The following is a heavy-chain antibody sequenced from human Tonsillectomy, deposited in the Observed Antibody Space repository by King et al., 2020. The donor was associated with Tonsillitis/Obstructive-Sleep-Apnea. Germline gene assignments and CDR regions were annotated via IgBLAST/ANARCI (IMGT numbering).Heavy chain of an antibody. CDR1: GYTFTNYG. CDR3: ARYSMSHYYDSSGYYTFNY. Sequence: VQLVESGAEVKKPGASVKVSCQASGYTFTNYGISWVRQAPGQGLEWMAWISAHNGHTNYAQKLQGRVTMTTETSTSTAYMELRSLRSDDTAVYYCARYSMSHYYDSSGYYTFNYWGQGTLVTVSA. V-gene: IGHV1-18*01. CDR2: ISAHNGHT. J-gene: IGHJ4*02. D-gene: IGHD3-22*01.